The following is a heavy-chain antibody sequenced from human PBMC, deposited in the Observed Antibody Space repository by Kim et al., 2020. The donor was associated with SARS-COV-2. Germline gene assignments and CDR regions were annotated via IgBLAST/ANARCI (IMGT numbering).Heavy chain of an antibody. CDR2: IVGTGVNT. CDR3: TKGVVGATSGYFDY. J-gene: IGHJ4*02. D-gene: IGHD1-26*01. CDR1: GFTFTSYS. Sequence: GGSLRLSCGAFGFTFTSYSMSWVRQAPGKGLEWVSAIVGTGVNTYYTDSVKGRFTISRDNSRKTLYLQMNSLRGEDTAVYYCTKGVVGATSGYFDYWGQGILVTVSS. V-gene: IGHV3-23*01.